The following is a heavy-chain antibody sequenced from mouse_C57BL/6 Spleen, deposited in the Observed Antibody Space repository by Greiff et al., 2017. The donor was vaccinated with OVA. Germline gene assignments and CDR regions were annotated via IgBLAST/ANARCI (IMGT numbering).Heavy chain of an antibody. J-gene: IGHJ2*01. CDR2: IYPGDGDT. Sequence: VKLMESGPELVKPGASVKISCKASGYAFSSSWMNWVKQRPGKGLEWIGRIYPGDGDTNYNGKFKGKATLTADKSSSTAYMQLSSLTSEDSAVYFCARQRAAQATLFDYWGQGTTLTVSS. CDR1: GYAFSSSW. V-gene: IGHV1-82*01. D-gene: IGHD3-2*02. CDR3: ARQRAAQATLFDY.